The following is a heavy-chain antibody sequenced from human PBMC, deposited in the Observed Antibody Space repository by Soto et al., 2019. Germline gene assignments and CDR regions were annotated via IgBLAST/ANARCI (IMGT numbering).Heavy chain of an antibody. CDR2: ISSSGSTI. V-gene: IGHV3-11*01. CDR1: GFTFSDYY. CDR3: AREGTVEVLYYYYMDV. Sequence: GGSLRLSCAASGFTFSDYYMSWIRQAPGKGLEWVSYISSSGSTIYYADSVKGRFTISRDNAKNSLFLQMNSLRAEDTAVYYCAREGTVEVLYYYYMDVWGKGTTVTVSS. D-gene: IGHD1-1*01. J-gene: IGHJ6*03.